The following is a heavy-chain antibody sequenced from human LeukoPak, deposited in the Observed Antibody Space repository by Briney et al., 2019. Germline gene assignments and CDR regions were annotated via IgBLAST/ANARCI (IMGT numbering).Heavy chain of an antibody. J-gene: IGHJ4*02. Sequence: ASVKVSCKASGYTFTGYYMHWVRQAPGQGLEWMGWINPNSGGTNYAQKFQGRVTMTRDTSISTAYMELSRLRSDDTAVYYCARSYYDFWSGQRIDYWGQGTLVTVSS. V-gene: IGHV1-2*02. D-gene: IGHD3-3*01. CDR3: ARSYYDFWSGQRIDY. CDR1: GYTFTGYY. CDR2: INPNSGGT.